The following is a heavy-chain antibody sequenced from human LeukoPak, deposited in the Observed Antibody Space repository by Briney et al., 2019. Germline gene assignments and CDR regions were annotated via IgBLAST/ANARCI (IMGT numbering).Heavy chain of an antibody. CDR2: IYWDDDK. V-gene: IGHV2-5*02. CDR1: GFSLSTIGGG. D-gene: IGHD6-19*01. CDR3: AHTHSIAVAFDY. Sequence: SGPTLMQPTPLLTLTFSFSGFSLSTIGGGVAWIRQPPGKALEWLTLIYWDDDKRYSPSLRSRLTITKDTSKNQVVLTMTNMDPVDTATYYCAHTHSIAVAFDYWGRGTLVTVSS. J-gene: IGHJ4*02.